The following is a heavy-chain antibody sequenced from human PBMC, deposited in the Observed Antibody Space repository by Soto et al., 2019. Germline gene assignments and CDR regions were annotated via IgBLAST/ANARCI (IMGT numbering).Heavy chain of an antibody. CDR2: IYHVGFT. J-gene: IGHJ4*02. D-gene: IGHD2-2*01. CDR1: GASVSSSHW. Sequence: QVHLQESGPGLVKPSGTLSLTCGVSGASVSSSHWWTWVRQPPGKGLEWIGEIYHVGFTSYNPSLKSRVIMSMDQSRNQFSLKMSSVTAADTAVYYCARVRPPTRTRPAAVLYCFDYWGQGSLVTVSS. V-gene: IGHV4-4*02. CDR3: ARVRPPTRTRPAAVLYCFDY.